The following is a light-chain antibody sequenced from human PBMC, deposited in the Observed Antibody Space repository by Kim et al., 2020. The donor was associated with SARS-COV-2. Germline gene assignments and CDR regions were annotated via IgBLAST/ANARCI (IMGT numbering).Light chain of an antibody. CDR3: QQYGSSPLYT. CDR2: GAS. CDR1: QSVSSSY. J-gene: IGKJ2*01. Sequence: PGEGATLSCRASQSVSSSYLAWYQQKPGQAPRLLIYGASSRATGIPDRFSGSGSGTDFTLTISRLEPEDFAVYYCQQYGSSPLYTFGQGTKLEI. V-gene: IGKV3-20*01.